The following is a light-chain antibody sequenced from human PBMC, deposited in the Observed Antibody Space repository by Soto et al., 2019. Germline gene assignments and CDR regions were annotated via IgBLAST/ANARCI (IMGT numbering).Light chain of an antibody. CDR3: QQSYSTSST. CDR1: QSISSY. V-gene: IGKV1-39*01. CDR2: AAS. J-gene: IGKJ5*01. Sequence: DIQMTQSPSSLSASVGDRVTITCRARQSISSYLNWYQQKPGKAPKLLIYAASSLQSGVPSRFSGSGSGTDFTLTISSLQPEDFATYYCQQSYSTSSTFGQGTRLEIK.